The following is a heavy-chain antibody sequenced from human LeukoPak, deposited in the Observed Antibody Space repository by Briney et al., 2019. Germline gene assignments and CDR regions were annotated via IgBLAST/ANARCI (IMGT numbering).Heavy chain of an antibody. V-gene: IGHV3-30*09. CDR3: AKSYDNGWYVCDY. CDR2: ISYDGSIK. J-gene: IGHJ4*02. D-gene: IGHD6-19*01. CDR1: GFTFSNFA. Sequence: GTSLRLSCAASGFTFSNFAMNWVRQAPGKGLEWVAFISYDGSIKSYADSVKGRFAVSRDNSKNTLYLQMNSLRPEDTAFYYCAKSYDNGWYVCDYWGQGTLVTVSS.